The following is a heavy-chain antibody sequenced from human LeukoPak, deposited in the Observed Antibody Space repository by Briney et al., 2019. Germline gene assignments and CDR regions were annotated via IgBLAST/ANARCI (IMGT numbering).Heavy chain of an antibody. CDR2: TYYRSKWYN. D-gene: IGHD3-22*01. V-gene: IGHV6-1*01. CDR1: GDSVSSNSAA. Sequence: SQTLSLTCAISGDSVSSNSAAWNWIRQSPSRGLEWLGRTYYRSKWYNDYAVSVKSRITINPDTSKNQFSLQLNSVTPEGTAVYYCARGFHSSGYYRLGYYYGMDVWGQGTTVTVSS. J-gene: IGHJ6*02. CDR3: ARGFHSSGYYRLGYYYGMDV.